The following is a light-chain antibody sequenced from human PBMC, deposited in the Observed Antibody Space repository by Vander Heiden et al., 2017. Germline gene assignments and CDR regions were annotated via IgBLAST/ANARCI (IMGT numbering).Light chain of an antibody. J-gene: IGKJ4*01. V-gene: IGKV3-15*01. Sequence: EIVMTQSPATLAVSPGDTATLSCRASQSVSSSLAWYQQKPGQAPRLLIHGASTRATGIPARFSGSGSGTGFTLTITSLQSEDFAVYYCHQYDDWPLTFGGGTKVEIK. CDR1: QSVSSS. CDR3: HQYDDWPLT. CDR2: GAS.